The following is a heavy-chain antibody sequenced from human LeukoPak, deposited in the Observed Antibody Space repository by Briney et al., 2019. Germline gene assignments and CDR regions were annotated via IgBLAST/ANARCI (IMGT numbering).Heavy chain of an antibody. CDR3: ARGWGVLSGSYFDY. Sequence: SETLSLTCTVSGGSVSSYYWSWIRQPAGKGLEWIGHIYTSGSTNYNPSLNSRVTISVDTSKSQFSLKLSSVTAADTAVYYCARGWGVLSGSYFDYWGQGTLVTVSS. V-gene: IGHV4-4*07. CDR1: GGSVSSYY. CDR2: IYTSGST. D-gene: IGHD1-26*01. J-gene: IGHJ4*02.